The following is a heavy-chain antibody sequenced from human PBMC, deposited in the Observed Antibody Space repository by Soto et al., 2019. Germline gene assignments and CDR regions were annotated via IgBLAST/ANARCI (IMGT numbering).Heavy chain of an antibody. CDR2: ISSSSSYT. CDR1: EFTFSDYY. D-gene: IGHD3-10*01. CDR3: ARRITMVRGVKEYGMDV. J-gene: IGHJ6*02. Sequence: PGGSLRLSCAASEFTFSDYYMSWIRQAPGKGLEWVSYISSSSSYTNYADSVKGRFTISRDNAKNSLYLQMNSLRAEDTAVYYCARRITMVRGVKEYGMDVSGQATTVTLSS. V-gene: IGHV3-11*06.